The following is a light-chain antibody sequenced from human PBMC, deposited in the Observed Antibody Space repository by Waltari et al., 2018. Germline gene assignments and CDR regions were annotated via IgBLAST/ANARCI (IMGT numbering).Light chain of an antibody. Sequence: IQMTQSPASLSASMGDRVTITCRASQDIGSDLGWYQQKPGKAPKRLIYSASNLQSGVPSRFSGSGSGTEFALTISSLQPEDFATYYCLQHSTYPPTFGQGTKLDIK. V-gene: IGKV1-17*01. J-gene: IGKJ2*01. CDR3: LQHSTYPPT. CDR1: QDIGSD. CDR2: SAS.